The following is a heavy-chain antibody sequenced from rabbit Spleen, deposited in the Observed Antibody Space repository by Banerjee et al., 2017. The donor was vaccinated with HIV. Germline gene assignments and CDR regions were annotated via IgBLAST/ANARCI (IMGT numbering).Heavy chain of an antibody. CDR1: EVSFSSSSY. CDR3: ARDASTSFSSYGMGR. D-gene: IGHD8-1*01. J-gene: IGHJ6*01. CDR2: IDSGSSGFT. Sequence: QEQLTETGGDLVKPGASLTLTCTASEVSFSSSSYMCWVRQAPGKGLEWIACIDSGSSGFTYFAARAKGRFTCSKTSSTTVTLQMTRLTAADTATYFCARDASTSFSSYGMGRWGQGTLVTVS. V-gene: IGHV1S45*01.